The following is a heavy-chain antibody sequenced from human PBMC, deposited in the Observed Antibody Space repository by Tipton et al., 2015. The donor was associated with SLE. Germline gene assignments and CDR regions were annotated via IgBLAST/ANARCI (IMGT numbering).Heavy chain of an antibody. CDR1: GFTFSSYA. CDR2: IKQDGSEK. Sequence: SLRLSCAASGFTFSSYAMSWVRQAPGKGLEWVANIKQDGSEKYYVDSVKGRFTISRDSAKNSLYLQMNSLRAEDTAVYYCARDYYYDSSGYEYYFDYWGQGTLVTVSS. J-gene: IGHJ4*02. D-gene: IGHD3-22*01. V-gene: IGHV3-7*03. CDR3: ARDYYYDSSGYEYYFDY.